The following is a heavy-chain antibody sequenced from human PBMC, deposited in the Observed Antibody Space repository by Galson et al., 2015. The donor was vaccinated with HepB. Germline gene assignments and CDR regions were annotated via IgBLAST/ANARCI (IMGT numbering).Heavy chain of an antibody. V-gene: IGHV1-18*01. CDR3: ARVVTGGAPYFDY. J-gene: IGHJ4*02. D-gene: IGHD4-23*01. CDR2: ISAYNSNT. Sequence: SVKVSCKASGYTFIPYGITWVRQAPGQGLEWMGWISAYNSNTDYEQKFQGRVTMTTDTSTSTAYMEVRSLRSDDAAVYYCARVVTGGAPYFDYWGQGTLVTVSS. CDR1: GYTFIPYG.